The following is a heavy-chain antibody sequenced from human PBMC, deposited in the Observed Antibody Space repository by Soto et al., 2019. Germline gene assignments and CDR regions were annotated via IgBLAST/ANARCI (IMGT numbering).Heavy chain of an antibody. D-gene: IGHD5-12*01. Sequence: PSETLSLTCTVSGGSINNYYWSWIRQPPGKGLEWIGYIYYSGGTNYNPTLKSRVTISVDTSKNQFSLKLSSVTAADTAVYYCARTEGWLQDRFDYWGQGTLVTVSS. V-gene: IGHV4-59*01. CDR1: GGSINNYY. CDR3: ARTEGWLQDRFDY. CDR2: IYYSGGT. J-gene: IGHJ4*02.